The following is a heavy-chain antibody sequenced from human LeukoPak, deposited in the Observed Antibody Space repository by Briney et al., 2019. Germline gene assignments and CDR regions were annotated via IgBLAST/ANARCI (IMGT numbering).Heavy chain of an antibody. V-gene: IGHV1-18*01. J-gene: IGHJ4*02. D-gene: IGHD3-3*01. CDR1: GYTFTSYG. CDR3: ARETDSYDFWSGYYSEGYFDY. CDR2: ISAYNGNS. Sequence: ASVKVSCKASGYTFTSYGISWVRQAPGQGLEWMGWISAYNGNSNYAQQLQGRVTMTTDTSTSTAYMDLRSLRSDDTAVYYLARETDSYDFWSGYYSEGYFDYWGQGTLVTVSS.